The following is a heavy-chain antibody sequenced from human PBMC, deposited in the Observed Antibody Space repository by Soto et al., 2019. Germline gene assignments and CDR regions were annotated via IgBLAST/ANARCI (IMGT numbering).Heavy chain of an antibody. CDR3: AKDIRVWYVNYSYYGMDG. Sequence: PGGSLRLSCAASGFTFSSYGMHWVRQAPGKGLEWVAFISYDGSNKYYADSVKGRFTISRDNSKNRLFLQMNSLRAEDTAVYYCAKDIRVWYVNYSYYGMDGWGKGTRVPVSS. V-gene: IGHV3-30*18. CDR1: GFTFSSYG. D-gene: IGHD6-13*01. CDR2: ISYDGSNK. J-gene: IGHJ6*04.